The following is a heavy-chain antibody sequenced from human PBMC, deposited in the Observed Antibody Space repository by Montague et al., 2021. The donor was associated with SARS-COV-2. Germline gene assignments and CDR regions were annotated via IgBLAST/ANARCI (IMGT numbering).Heavy chain of an antibody. V-gene: IGHV3-48*03. CDR2: ISGAGTTM. J-gene: IGHJ4*02. CDR1: GFTFSYFE. D-gene: IGHD2-8*02. Sequence: SLRLSCAASGFTFSYFEMNWVRQAPGKGLEWISYISGAGTTMYYADSVKGRFTISRDNAKNSLYLQMNSLGAEDTAVYYCARDLVVTDGISDYWGQGTLVTVSS. CDR3: ARDLVVTDGISDY.